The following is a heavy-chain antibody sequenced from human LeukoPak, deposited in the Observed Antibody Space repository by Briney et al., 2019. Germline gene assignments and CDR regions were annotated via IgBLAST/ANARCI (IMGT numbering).Heavy chain of an antibody. D-gene: IGHD2-2*01. CDR3: ARGLITDIVVVPAAAYYYYMDV. CDR2: MNPNSGNT. V-gene: IGHV1-8*03. CDR1: GYTFTSYD. J-gene: IGHJ6*03. Sequence: ASVKVSCKASGYTFTSYDINWVRQATGQGLEWMGWMNPNSGNTGHAQKFQGRVTITRNTSISTAYMELSSLRSEDTAVYYCARGLITDIVVVPAAAYYYYMDVWGKGTTVTVSS.